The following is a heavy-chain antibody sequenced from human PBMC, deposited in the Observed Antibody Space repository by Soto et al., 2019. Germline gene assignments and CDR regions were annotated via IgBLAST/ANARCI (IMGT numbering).Heavy chain of an antibody. CDR3: ARGNALDV. CDR1: GDSVSIDITS. D-gene: IGHD3-10*01. J-gene: IGHJ3*01. Sequence: QGQLQQSGPGLVKPSQTLSLTCATSGDSVSIDITSWNWIRQSPSRGLEWLGRTYYRSKWFHDYAASVKSRITINPDTSKNQFSLELNSMTHEDTAVYYCARGNALDVWGHGTVVTVSS. CDR2: TYYRSKWFH. V-gene: IGHV6-1*01.